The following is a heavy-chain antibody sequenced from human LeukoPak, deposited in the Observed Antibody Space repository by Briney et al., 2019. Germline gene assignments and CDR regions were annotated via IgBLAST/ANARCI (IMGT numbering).Heavy chain of an antibody. CDR3: ARDTPDDLGTSIDY. CDR2: ISYDGSNK. CDR1: GFTFGSYA. V-gene: IGHV3-30-3*01. D-gene: IGHD1-1*01. Sequence: PGGSLRLSCAASGFTFGSYAMHWVRQAPGKGLEWVAVISYDGSNKYYADSVKGRFTISRDNSKNTLYLQMNSLRAEDTAVYYCARDTPDDLGTSIDYWGQGTLVTVSS. J-gene: IGHJ4*02.